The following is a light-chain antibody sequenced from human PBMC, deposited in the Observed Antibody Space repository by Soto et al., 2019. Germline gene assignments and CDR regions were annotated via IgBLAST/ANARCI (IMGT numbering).Light chain of an antibody. CDR3: QQYAGTHRN. V-gene: IGKV3-20*01. CDR2: GAS. Sequence: EIVLTQPPGTLSLSPGERATLSCRASQSVRANFLAWYQQKPGQAPRLLIYGASSRATGVPDRFSGSGSGTDFTLIISRLEPEDSEMYYCQQYAGTHRNFGAGTKGDIX. J-gene: IGKJ3*01. CDR1: QSVRANF.